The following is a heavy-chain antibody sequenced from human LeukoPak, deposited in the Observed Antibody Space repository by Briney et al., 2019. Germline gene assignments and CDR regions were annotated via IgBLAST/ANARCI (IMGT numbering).Heavy chain of an antibody. D-gene: IGHD6-19*01. CDR2: IYYSGST. CDR1: GGSISSYY. CDR3: ARDPHDYSSGWYYFDY. J-gene: IGHJ4*02. V-gene: IGHV4-59*01. Sequence: SETLSLTCTVSGGSISSYYWTWIRQPPGKGLEWIGYIYYSGSTNYNPSLKSRVTISVDTSKNQFSLKLSSVTAADTAVYYCARDPHDYSSGWYYFDYWGQGTLVTVSS.